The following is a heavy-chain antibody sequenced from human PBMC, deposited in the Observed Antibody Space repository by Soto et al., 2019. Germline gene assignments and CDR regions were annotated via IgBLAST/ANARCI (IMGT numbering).Heavy chain of an antibody. J-gene: IGHJ4*02. V-gene: IGHV3-7*03. CDR1: GLTFSSSW. Sequence: GGSLRLSCTASGLTFSSSWMSWVRQAPGKGLEWVANIKQDGSETYYVDSVKGRFTISRDNAKNSLYLQLNSLRAEDTAVYYCARGLGYSGYYFDYWGRGSIVTVYS. D-gene: IGHD5-12*01. CDR2: IKQDGSET. CDR3: ARGLGYSGYYFDY.